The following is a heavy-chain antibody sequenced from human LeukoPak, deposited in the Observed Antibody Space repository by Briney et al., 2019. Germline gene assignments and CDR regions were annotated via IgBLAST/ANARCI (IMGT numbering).Heavy chain of an antibody. J-gene: IGHJ2*01. V-gene: IGHV3-23*01. Sequence: PGGPLRLSCAASGFTFSSYAMSWVRQAPGKGPEWVSTISGSGGSTYYADSVKGRFTISRDNSKNTLYLQMNSLRVEDTAVHYCAKEGAAAGTVFGYFDLWGRGTLVTVSS. CDR1: GFTFSSYA. D-gene: IGHD6-13*01. CDR2: ISGSGGST. CDR3: AKEGAAAGTVFGYFDL.